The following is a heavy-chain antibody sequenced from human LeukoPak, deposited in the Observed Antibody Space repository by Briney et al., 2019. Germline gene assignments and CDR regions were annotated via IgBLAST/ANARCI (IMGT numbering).Heavy chain of an antibody. J-gene: IGHJ4*02. V-gene: IGHV3-33*01. D-gene: IGHD2-21*02. CDR3: ARGPHVVVVTAIDY. Sequence: PGRSLRLSCAASGFTFSSYGMHWVRQAPGKGLEWVAVIWYDGSNKYYADSVKGRFTISRDNPKNTVYLQTSGLTVEDTAVYYCARGPHVVVVTAIDYWGQGTLVTVSS. CDR1: GFTFSSYG. CDR2: IWYDGSNK.